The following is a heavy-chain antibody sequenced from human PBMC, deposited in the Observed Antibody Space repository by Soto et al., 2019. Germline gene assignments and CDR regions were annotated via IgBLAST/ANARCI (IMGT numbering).Heavy chain of an antibody. CDR3: AREGYSGSQGLDY. Sequence: ATVKVSCKASGYTFTGYYMHWVLQAPGQGLEWMGWINPNSGGTNYAQKFQGWVTMTRDTSISTAYMELSRLRSDDTAVYYCAREGYSGSQGLDYWGQGTLVTVSS. J-gene: IGHJ4*02. CDR1: GYTFTGYY. V-gene: IGHV1-2*04. D-gene: IGHD1-26*01. CDR2: INPNSGGT.